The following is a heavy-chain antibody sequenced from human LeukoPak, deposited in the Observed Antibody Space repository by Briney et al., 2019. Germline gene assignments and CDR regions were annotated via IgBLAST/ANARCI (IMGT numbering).Heavy chain of an antibody. J-gene: IGHJ6*02. CDR1: GFTFSDYA. CDR2: ISYDSRHK. CDR3: ASLTAALGFYYGVDV. V-gene: IGHV3-30-3*01. Sequence: GRSLRLSCAASGFTFSDYAMHWVRQAPGKGLEWVALISYDSRHKKYADAVKGRFTVYRDNSTLYLQMNSLRTEDTAIYFCASLTAALGFYYGVDVWGQGTTVTVSS. D-gene: IGHD2-21*02.